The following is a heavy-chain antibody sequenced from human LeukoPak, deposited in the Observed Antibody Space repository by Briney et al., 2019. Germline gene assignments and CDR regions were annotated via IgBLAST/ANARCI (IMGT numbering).Heavy chain of an antibody. D-gene: IGHD3-10*01. CDR2: ISSDGSDK. V-gene: IGHV3-30-3*01. J-gene: IGHJ4*02. Sequence: GGSLRLSCAASGFTFSNHAMHWVRQAPGKGLAWVAVISSDGSDKYYGESVKGRFTISRDNSKNTLYVQMNSLRGEDTAVYFCARDFSGSGSIDYWGPGTLVTVSS. CDR1: GFTFSNHA. CDR3: ARDFSGSGSIDY.